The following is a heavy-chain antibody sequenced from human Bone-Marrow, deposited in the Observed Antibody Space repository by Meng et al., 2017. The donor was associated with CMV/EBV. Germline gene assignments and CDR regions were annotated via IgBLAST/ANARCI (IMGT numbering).Heavy chain of an antibody. V-gene: IGHV4-34*01. Sequence: GSLRLSCAVYGGSFSGYYWSWIRQPPGKGLEWIGEINHSGSTNYNPSLKSRVTISVDTSKNQFSLKLSSVTAADTAVYYCARGRGSSLRPFDLWGRGNLVNVSS. CDR1: GGSFSGYY. D-gene: IGHD6-6*01. J-gene: IGHJ2*01. CDR3: ARGRGSSLRPFDL. CDR2: INHSGST.